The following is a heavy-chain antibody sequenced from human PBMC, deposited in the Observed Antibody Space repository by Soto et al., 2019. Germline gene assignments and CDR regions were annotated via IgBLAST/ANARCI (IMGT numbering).Heavy chain of an antibody. CDR1: GGSISTGGYY. CDR2: IYYSGST. V-gene: IGHV4-31*03. D-gene: IGHD4-17*01. CDR3: ARGLSVTLFDN. J-gene: IGHJ4*02. Sequence: QVQLQESGPGLVKPSQTLSLTCTVSGGSISTGGYYWTWIRQKPGKGLEWIGDIYYSGSTYYNPSLTSRVTISVDTSKNPFYLTLSSLTAADAAVYYCARGLSVTLFDNWGQGTLVTVSS.